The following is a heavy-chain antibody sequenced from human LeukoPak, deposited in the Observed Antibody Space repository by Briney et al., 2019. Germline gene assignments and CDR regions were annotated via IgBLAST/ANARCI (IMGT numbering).Heavy chain of an antibody. CDR1: GYTFTSYD. Sequence: HGASVKVSCKASGYTFTSYDINWVRQATGQGLEWMGWMNPNSGNTGYAQKFQGRVTITRNTSISTAYMELSSLRSEDTAVYYCASLGSNYCSSTSCDDAFDIWGQGTMVTVSS. D-gene: IGHD2-2*01. J-gene: IGHJ3*02. V-gene: IGHV1-8*03. CDR3: ASLGSNYCSSTSCDDAFDI. CDR2: MNPNSGNT.